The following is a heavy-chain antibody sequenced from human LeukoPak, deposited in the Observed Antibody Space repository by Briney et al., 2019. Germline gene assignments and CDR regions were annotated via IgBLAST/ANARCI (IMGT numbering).Heavy chain of an antibody. CDR3: AREQIYYYYMDV. CDR2: ISSDGGST. V-gene: IGHV3-64*01. J-gene: IGHJ6*03. D-gene: IGHD5-12*01. Sequence: GGSLRLSCAASGFTLSTYGMHWVRQAPGKGLEYVSGISSDGGSTYYASSVKGRFIISRDNSKNMLYFQVGSLRAEDMAVYYCAREQIYYYYMDVWGKGTTVTVSS. CDR1: GFTLSTYG.